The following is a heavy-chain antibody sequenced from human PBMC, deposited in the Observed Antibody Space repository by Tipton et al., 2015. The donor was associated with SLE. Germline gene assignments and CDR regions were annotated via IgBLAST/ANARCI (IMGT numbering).Heavy chain of an antibody. CDR3: ARGDSSGWYRDWFFDL. J-gene: IGHJ2*01. D-gene: IGHD6-19*01. Sequence: TLSLTCTVSGGSISSYYWNWIWQPPGKGLEWIGSISYSGNTNYNPSLKSRVTISLDTSKSRFSLKLTSVTAADTAVYYCARGDSSGWYRDWFFDLWGRGTLVTVSS. CDR2: ISYSGNT. CDR1: GGSISSYY. V-gene: IGHV4-59*01.